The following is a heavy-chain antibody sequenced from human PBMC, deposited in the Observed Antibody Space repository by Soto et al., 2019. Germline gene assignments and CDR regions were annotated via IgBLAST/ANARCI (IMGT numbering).Heavy chain of an antibody. CDR3: ARDLIAARPEAYYYYGMDV. V-gene: IGHV1-69*01. D-gene: IGHD6-6*01. J-gene: IGHJ6*02. CDR1: GGTFSSYA. CDR2: IIPIFGTA. Sequence: QVQLVQSGAEVKKPGSSVKVSCKASGGTFSSYAISWVRQAPGQGLEWMGGIIPIFGTANYAQKFQGRVKITADESTSTAYMELSRLRSEDTAVYYCARDLIAARPEAYYYYGMDVWGQGTTVTVSS.